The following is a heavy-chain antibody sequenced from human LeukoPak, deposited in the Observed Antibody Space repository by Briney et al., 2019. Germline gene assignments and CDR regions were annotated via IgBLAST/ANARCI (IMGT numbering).Heavy chain of an antibody. Sequence: SETLSLTCTVSGGSISSYYWSWIRQPPGKGLEWIGYIYYSGGTNYNPSLKSRVTISVDTSKNQFSLKLSSVTAADTAVYYCARDRSYYYDSSGLYYYYGMDVWGQGTTVTVSS. J-gene: IGHJ6*02. CDR1: GGSISSYY. CDR3: ARDRSYYYDSSGLYYYYGMDV. D-gene: IGHD3-22*01. V-gene: IGHV4-59*01. CDR2: IYYSGGT.